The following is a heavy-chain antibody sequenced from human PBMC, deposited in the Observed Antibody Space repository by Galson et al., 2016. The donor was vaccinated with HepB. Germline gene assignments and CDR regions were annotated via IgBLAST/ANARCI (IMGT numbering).Heavy chain of an antibody. J-gene: IGHJ3*01. D-gene: IGHD3-10*01. CDR3: APFGPGAADAFDL. Sequence: SLRLSCAASGLTVGSTYLNWVRQAPGKGLEWVSVIYTDGRTYYADSVTGRFSISRDNSKNTLYLQMNSLRAEDTAVYYCAPFGPGAADAFDLWGQGTMVTVSS. V-gene: IGHV3-66*01. CDR1: GLTVGSTY. CDR2: IYTDGRT.